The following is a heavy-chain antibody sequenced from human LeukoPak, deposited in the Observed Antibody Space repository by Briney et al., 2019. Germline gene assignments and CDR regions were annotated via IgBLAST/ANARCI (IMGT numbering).Heavy chain of an antibody. CDR2: IYHNGNS. Sequence: SEALSLTYTASGGSVSSGDYYWSWIRQPPGKGLEWIGYIYHNGNSYYNPSLKSRLTISVDTSKNQFPLKVTSVTAADTADYYCARDRIIVAGIFLDLWGRGTLVTVSS. J-gene: IGHJ2*01. CDR1: GGSVSSGDYY. V-gene: IGHV4-30-4*01. D-gene: IGHD6-19*01. CDR3: ARDRIIVAGIFLDL.